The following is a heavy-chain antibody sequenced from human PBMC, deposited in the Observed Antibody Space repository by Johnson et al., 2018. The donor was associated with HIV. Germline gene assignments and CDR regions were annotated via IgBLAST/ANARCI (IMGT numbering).Heavy chain of an antibody. CDR2: IFYDGSYK. D-gene: IGHD6-13*01. CDR1: GFTFSTYA. V-gene: IGHV3-30*04. J-gene: IGHJ3*02. Sequence: QVQLVESGGGVVQPGRSLRLSCAASGFTFSTYAMHWVRQAPGKGLEWVAIIFYDGSYKYYADSVKGRFTISRDNSKNTLYLQMNSLRAEDTAVYYCAKDPGIAAAEDAFDIWGQWTMVTVSS. CDR3: AKDPGIAAAEDAFDI.